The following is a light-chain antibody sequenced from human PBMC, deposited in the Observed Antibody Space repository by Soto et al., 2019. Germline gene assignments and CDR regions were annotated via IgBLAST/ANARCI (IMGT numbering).Light chain of an antibody. CDR2: DVS. V-gene: IGLV2-14*03. CDR1: SSDVGGYDY. CDR3: SSYAGSNNFNV. Sequence: QSALTQPASVSGSPGQSITISCSGTSSDVGGYDYVSWYQHLPGKAPKVMIYDVSNRPSGVSNRFSGSKSGNTASLTVSGLQAEDEADYYCSSYAGSNNFNVFGTGTKLTVL. J-gene: IGLJ1*01.